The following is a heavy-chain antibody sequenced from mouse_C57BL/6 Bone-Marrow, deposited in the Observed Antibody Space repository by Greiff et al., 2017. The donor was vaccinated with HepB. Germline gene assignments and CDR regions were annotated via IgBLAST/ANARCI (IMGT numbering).Heavy chain of an antibody. V-gene: IGHV1-54*01. J-gene: IGHJ4*01. CDR2: INPGSGGT. CDR1: GYAFTNYL. Sequence: QVHVKQSGAELVRPGTSVKVSCKASGYAFTNYLIEWVKQRPGQGLEWIGVINPGSGGTNYNEKFKGKATLTADKSSSTAYMQLSSLTSEDSAVYFCARRGDYYGYAMDYWGQGTSVTVSS. D-gene: IGHD1-1*01. CDR3: ARRGDYYGYAMDY.